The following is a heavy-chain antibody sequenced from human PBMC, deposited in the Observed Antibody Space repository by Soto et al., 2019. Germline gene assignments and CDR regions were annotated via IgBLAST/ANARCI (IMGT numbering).Heavy chain of an antibody. J-gene: IGHJ4*02. Sequence: QVQLQQWGAGLLKPSETLSLTCAVYGGSFSGYYWSWIRQPPGKGLEWIGEINHSGSTNYNPSLKXXVXIXXDTSKHQFSLKLSSVTAADTAVYYCARCGVRGVNYWGQGTLVTVSS. CDR3: ARCGVRGVNY. CDR2: INHSGST. CDR1: GGSFSGYY. V-gene: IGHV4-34*01. D-gene: IGHD3-10*01.